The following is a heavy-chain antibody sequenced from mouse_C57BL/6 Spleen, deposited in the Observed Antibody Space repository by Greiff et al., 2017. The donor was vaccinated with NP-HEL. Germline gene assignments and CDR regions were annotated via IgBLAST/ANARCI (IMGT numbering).Heavy chain of an antibody. CDR3: ARRGDYYYGSSSFDY. D-gene: IGHD1-1*01. V-gene: IGHV1-26*01. CDR1: GYTFTDYY. CDR2: INPNNGGT. J-gene: IGHJ2*01. Sequence: VQLQQSGPELVKPGASVKISCKASGYTFTDYYMNWVKQSHGKSLEWIGDINPNNGGTSYNQKFKGKATLTVDKSSSTAYMELRSLTSEDSAVYYCARRGDYYYGSSSFDYWGQGTTLTVSS.